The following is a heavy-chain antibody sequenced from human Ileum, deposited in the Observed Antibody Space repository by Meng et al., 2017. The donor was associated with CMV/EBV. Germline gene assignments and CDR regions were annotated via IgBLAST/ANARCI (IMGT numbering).Heavy chain of an antibody. CDR1: GFTFSGYA. V-gene: IGHV3-23*01. J-gene: IGHJ4*02. CDR3: TKDRTREIVPVTNYFYY. CDR2: ISGSGDTT. Sequence: GESLKISCEGVGFTFSGYAMNWVRQAPGKGLEWVSIISGSGDTTRYADSARGRFTVSRDNSRNTLYLQMNSLRAEDTAVYYCTKDRTREIVPVTNYFYYWGRGTLVTVSS. D-gene: IGHD5-12*01.